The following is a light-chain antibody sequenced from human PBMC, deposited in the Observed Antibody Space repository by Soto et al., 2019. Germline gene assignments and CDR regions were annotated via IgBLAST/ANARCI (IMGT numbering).Light chain of an antibody. Sequence: DIHFTRSPAVLSASXGDXXTIXCRASQGISWLAWYQQKPGKPPKLLIYAASSLQSGVPSRFSGSGSGTDFTLTISSLQPEDLATYYCQQSNSFPLTFGGGTKVDIK. V-gene: IGKV1-12*01. CDR1: QGISW. CDR2: AAS. J-gene: IGKJ4*01. CDR3: QQSNSFPLT.